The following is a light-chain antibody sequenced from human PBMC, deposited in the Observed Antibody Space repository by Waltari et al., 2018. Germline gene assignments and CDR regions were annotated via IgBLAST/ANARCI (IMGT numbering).Light chain of an antibody. CDR1: HDINGR. V-gene: IGKV1D-16*01. Sequence: IQMTQSPSSLSASVGDRVTLTCRASHDINGRLAWYQQKPEKAPKSLIYATSSLHSGVPTTFSGSGSGTDYSLTISSLQPEDFATYYCLQYNTYPYTFGQGTKLDIK. CDR2: ATS. J-gene: IGKJ2*01. CDR3: LQYNTYPYT.